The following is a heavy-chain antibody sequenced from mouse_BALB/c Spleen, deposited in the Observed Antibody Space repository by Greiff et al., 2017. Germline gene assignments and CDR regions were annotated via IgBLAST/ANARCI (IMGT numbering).Heavy chain of an antibody. J-gene: IGHJ3*01. CDR1: GYSITSDYA. V-gene: IGHV3-2*02. CDR2: ISYSGST. Sequence: EVKLEESGPGLVKPSQSLSLTCTVTGYSITSDYAWNWIRQFPGNKLEWTGYISYSGSTSYNPSLKSRISITRDTSKNQFFLQLNSVTTEDTATYYCAATFAYWGQGTLVTVSA. CDR3: AATFAY. D-gene: IGHD1-1*01.